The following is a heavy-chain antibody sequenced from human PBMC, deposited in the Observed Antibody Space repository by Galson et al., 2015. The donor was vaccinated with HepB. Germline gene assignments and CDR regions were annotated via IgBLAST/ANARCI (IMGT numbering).Heavy chain of an antibody. J-gene: IGHJ4*02. CDR3: ASPYKSTWYSVDH. V-gene: IGHV3-7*03. CDR1: GFTFSIHW. Sequence: SLRLSCAASGFTFSIHWMTWLRQVPGKGLEWVANINPDGSEIYYVDSVKGRFTISRDNAKNSLYLQMNSLRDDDTAVCYCASPYKSTWYSVDHWGPGTLVTVSS. CDR2: INPDGSEI. D-gene: IGHD6-13*01.